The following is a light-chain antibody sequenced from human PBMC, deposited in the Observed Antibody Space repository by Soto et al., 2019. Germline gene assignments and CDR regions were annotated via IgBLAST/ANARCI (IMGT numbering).Light chain of an antibody. CDR1: QTISSW. V-gene: IGKV1-5*03. CDR3: QQYNGYSTWK. Sequence: DIHMTQSPSTLSGSVGDRGTITCRASQTISSWLAWYQQKPGKAPKLLIYKASTLQRGVSSRFSGTGSGTEFTLTISNLQPEDFATYYCQQYNGYSTWKFGQGTKVDIK. CDR2: KAS. J-gene: IGKJ1*01.